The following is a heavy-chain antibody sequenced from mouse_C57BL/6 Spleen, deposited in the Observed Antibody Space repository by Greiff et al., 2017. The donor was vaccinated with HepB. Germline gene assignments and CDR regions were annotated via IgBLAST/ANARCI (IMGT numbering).Heavy chain of an antibody. J-gene: IGHJ3*01. D-gene: IGHD2-1*01. CDR1: GFTFSSYG. V-gene: IGHV5-6*01. CDR3: ARQDYGNYDAY. Sequence: EVQLVESGGDLVKPGGSLKLSCAASGFTFSSYGMSWVRQTPDKRLEWVATISSGGSYTYYPDSVKGRFTISRGNAKNTLYLQMSSLKSEDTAMYYCARQDYGNYDAYWGQGTLVTVSA. CDR2: ISSGGSYT.